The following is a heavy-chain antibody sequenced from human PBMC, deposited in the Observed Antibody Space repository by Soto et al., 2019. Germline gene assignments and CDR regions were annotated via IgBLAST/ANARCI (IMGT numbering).Heavy chain of an antibody. Sequence: QSGGSLRLSCAASGFTFSSYAMHWVRQAPGKGLEWVAVISYDGSNKYYADSVKGRFTISRGNSKNTLYLQMNSLRAEDTAVYYCARNGIIVLMVYAFDYWGQGTLVTVSS. CDR2: ISYDGSNK. CDR3: ARNGIIVLMVYAFDY. V-gene: IGHV3-30-3*01. D-gene: IGHD2-8*01. J-gene: IGHJ4*02. CDR1: GFTFSSYA.